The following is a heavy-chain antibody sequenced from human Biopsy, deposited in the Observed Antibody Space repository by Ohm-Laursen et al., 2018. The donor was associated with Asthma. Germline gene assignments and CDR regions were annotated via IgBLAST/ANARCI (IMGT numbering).Heavy chain of an antibody. CDR3: GRAYNSSGMDV. J-gene: IGHJ6*02. CDR2: IDWDNDK. V-gene: IGHV2-70*04. D-gene: IGHD5-24*01. CDR1: GFSIGTSGMR. Sequence: TQTLTLTCTLSGFSIGTSGMRVNWIRQPPGKALEWLARIDWDNDKFYSTSLKTRLSISKDTSKNRVVLTMTDVDPVDTGTYYCGRAYNSSGMDVWGQGTTVTVSS.